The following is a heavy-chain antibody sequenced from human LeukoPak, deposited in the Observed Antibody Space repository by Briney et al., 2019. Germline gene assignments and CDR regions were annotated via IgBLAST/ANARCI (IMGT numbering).Heavy chain of an antibody. CDR3: AKQFLGAN. J-gene: IGHJ4*02. V-gene: IGHV3-23*01. D-gene: IGHD4/OR15-4a*01. CDR2: INAVDADT. Sequence: GGSLRLSCAASGFMFSSFAMTWVRQAPGKGLEWVSTINAVDADTYYADSVKGRFTVSRDNSKNTLYLQMNSLRAEDTAVYYCAKQFLGANWGQGTLVIVLS. CDR1: GFMFSSFA.